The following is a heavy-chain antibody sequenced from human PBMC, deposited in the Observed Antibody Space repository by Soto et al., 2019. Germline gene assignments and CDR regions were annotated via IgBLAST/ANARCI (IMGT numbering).Heavy chain of an antibody. D-gene: IGHD2-2*02. V-gene: IGHV1-69*13. J-gene: IGHJ6*02. Sequence: SGKVSCKASGGTFSSYAISWVRQAPGQGLEWMGGIIPIFGTANYAQKFQGRVTITADESTSTAYMELSSLRSEDTAVYYCARYCSSTSCYTRRSYYYYGMDVWGQGTTVTVSS. CDR1: GGTFSSYA. CDR3: ARYCSSTSCYTRRSYYYYGMDV. CDR2: IIPIFGTA.